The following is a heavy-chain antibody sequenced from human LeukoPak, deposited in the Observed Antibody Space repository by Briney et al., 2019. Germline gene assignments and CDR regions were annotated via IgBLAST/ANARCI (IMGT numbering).Heavy chain of an antibody. Sequence: GGSLRLSCAASGFTFSSYAMIWVRQAPGKGLEWVSSIIGGGDNTYYADSVKGRFSISRDTSTNTLYLQMNSLRAEDTAVYYCARGPYGSGSYYLYWGQGTLVTVSS. CDR1: GFTFSSYA. CDR3: ARGPYGSGSYYLY. D-gene: IGHD3-10*01. J-gene: IGHJ4*02. CDR2: IIGGGDNT. V-gene: IGHV3-23*01.